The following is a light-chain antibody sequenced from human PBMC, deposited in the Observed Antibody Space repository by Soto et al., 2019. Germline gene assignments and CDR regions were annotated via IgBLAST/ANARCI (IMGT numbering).Light chain of an antibody. CDR2: EVS. J-gene: IGLJ1*01. CDR1: SSDVGGYYY. Sequence: QSALTQPPSASGSPGQSVTISCTGTSSDVGGYYYVSWYQQHPGKAPKLMIYEVSKRPSGVPGRFSGSKSGNTASLTVSGLQAEDEADYLCSSYAGSNILVFGTGTKLTVL. CDR3: SSYAGSNILV. V-gene: IGLV2-8*01.